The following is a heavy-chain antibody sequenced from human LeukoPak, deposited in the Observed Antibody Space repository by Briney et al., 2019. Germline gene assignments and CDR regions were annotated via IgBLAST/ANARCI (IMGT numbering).Heavy chain of an antibody. CDR3: ARGRGPSSGWFSAPLDYYYGMDV. CDR2: IYYSGST. Sequence: PSETLSLTCTVPGGPISRYYWSWIRQPPGKGLEWIGYIYYSGSTNYNPSLKSRVTISVDTSKNQFSLKLSSVTAADTAVYYCARGRGPSSGWFSAPLDYYYGMDVWGQGTTVTVSS. CDR1: GGPISRYY. D-gene: IGHD6-19*01. V-gene: IGHV4-59*01. J-gene: IGHJ6*02.